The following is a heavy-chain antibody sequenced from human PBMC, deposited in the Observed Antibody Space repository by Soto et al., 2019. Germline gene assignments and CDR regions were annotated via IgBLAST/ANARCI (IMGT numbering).Heavy chain of an antibody. V-gene: IGHV3-33*01. D-gene: IGHD3-22*01. Sequence: QVQLVESGGGVVQPGRSLRLSCAASGFTFSSYGMHWVRQAPGKGLEWVAVIWYDGSNKYYADSVKGRFTISRDNSKNTLYRQMTSLRAEDTAVYYCAREYYYYSSGYDYWGQGTLVTVSS. J-gene: IGHJ4*02. CDR1: GFTFSSYG. CDR2: IWYDGSNK. CDR3: AREYYYYSSGYDY.